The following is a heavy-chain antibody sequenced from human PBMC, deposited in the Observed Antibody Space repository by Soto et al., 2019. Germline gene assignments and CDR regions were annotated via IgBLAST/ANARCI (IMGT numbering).Heavy chain of an antibody. CDR3: ARDRGITDIVVVPAATPLDY. D-gene: IGHD2-2*01. Sequence: ASVKVSCKASGGTFSSYAISWVRQAPGQGLEWMGGIIPIFGTANYAQKFQGRVTITADESTSTAYMELSSLRSEDTAVYYCARDRGITDIVVVPAATPLDYWGQGTLVTVSS. V-gene: IGHV1-69*13. CDR2: IIPIFGTA. CDR1: GGTFSSYA. J-gene: IGHJ4*02.